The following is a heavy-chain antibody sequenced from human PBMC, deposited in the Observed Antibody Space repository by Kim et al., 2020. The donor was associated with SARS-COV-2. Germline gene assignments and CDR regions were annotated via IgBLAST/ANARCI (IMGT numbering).Heavy chain of an antibody. J-gene: IGHJ4*02. CDR3: AKDFDYYDSSGYVDY. CDR2: ISWNSGSI. CDR1: GFSFGDYA. Sequence: GGSLRLSCAASGFSFGDYAMHWVRQAPGKGLEWVSGISWNSGSIGYADSVKGRFTISRDNAKNSLYLQMNSLRAEDAALYYCAKDFDYYDSSGYVDYWGQGTLVTVSS. V-gene: IGHV3-9*01. D-gene: IGHD3-22*01.